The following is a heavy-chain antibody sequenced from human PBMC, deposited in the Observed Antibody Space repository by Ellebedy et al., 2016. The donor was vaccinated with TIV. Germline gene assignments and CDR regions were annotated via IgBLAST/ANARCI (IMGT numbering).Heavy chain of an antibody. Sequence: ASVKVSXXASGYTFTNYDVMWVRQATGQGPEWMGWLNTQTGNTGYAQKFQGRVTMTRDTSTSTAYMELNSLTSDDTAVYYCARGRGGQIQVGYIDVWGKGTTVIVSS. D-gene: IGHD3-10*01. V-gene: IGHV1-8*01. CDR3: ARGRGGQIQVGYIDV. CDR1: GYTFTNYD. J-gene: IGHJ6*03. CDR2: LNTQTGNT.